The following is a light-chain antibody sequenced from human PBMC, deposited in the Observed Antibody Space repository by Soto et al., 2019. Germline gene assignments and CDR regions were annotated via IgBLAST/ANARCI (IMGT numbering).Light chain of an antibody. CDR3: CAFTSAGTWV. CDR1: SSDVGSHPL. Sequence: QSALTQPASVSGSPGQSITISCAGTSSDVGSHPLVSWYQQHPGKAPKLMISEDTKRPSGVSSRFSGSKSGNMASLTISGLQAEDEGDYYCCAFTSAGTWVFGGGTNPTVL. V-gene: IGLV2-23*01. CDR2: EDT. J-gene: IGLJ3*02.